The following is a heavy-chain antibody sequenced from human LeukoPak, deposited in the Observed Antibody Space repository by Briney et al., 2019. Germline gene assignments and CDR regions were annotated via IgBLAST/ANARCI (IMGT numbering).Heavy chain of an antibody. CDR2: ISWNSGSI. J-gene: IGHJ4*02. D-gene: IGHD1-1*01. V-gene: IGHV3-9*01. CDR1: GFTFDDYA. Sequence: GGSLRLSCAASGFTFDDYAMHWVRQAPGKGLEWVSGISWNSGSIGYADSVKGRFTISRDNAKNSLYLQMNSRRAEDTALYYCAKGDERSKNNFDYWGQGTLVTVSS. CDR3: AKGDERSKNNFDY.